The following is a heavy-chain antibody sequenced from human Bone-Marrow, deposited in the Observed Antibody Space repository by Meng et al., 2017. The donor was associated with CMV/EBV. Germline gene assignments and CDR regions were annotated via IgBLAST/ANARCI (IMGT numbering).Heavy chain of an antibody. J-gene: IGHJ6*01. CDR2: INPNSGGT. CDR1: GYTFTGYY. Sequence: ASVKVSCKASGYTFTGYYMHWVRQAPGQGLEWMGWINPNSGGTNYAQKFQGRVTMTRDTSISTAYMELSRLRSDDTAVYYCARGWDILVVSSAGGAMDVWGQGTTVTVSS. D-gene: IGHD2-15*01. V-gene: IGHV1-2*02. CDR3: ARGWDILVVSSAGGAMDV.